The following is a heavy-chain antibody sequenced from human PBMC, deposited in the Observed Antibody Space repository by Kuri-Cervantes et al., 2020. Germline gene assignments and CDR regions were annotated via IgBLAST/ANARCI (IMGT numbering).Heavy chain of an antibody. V-gene: IGHV1-2*02. CDR2: INPNSGGT. Sequence: ASVKVSCKASGYTFTGYYMHRVRQAPGQGLEWMGWINPNSGGTNYAQKFQGRVTMTRDTSISTAYMELSRLRSDDTAVYYCARDWGQIVVVPAAMFSHNWFDPWGQGTLVTVSS. J-gene: IGHJ5*02. CDR1: GYTFTGYY. D-gene: IGHD2-2*01. CDR3: ARDWGQIVVVPAAMFSHNWFDP.